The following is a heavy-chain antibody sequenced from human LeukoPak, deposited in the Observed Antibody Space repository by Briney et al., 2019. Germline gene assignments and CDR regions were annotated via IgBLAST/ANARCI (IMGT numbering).Heavy chain of an antibody. Sequence: SQTLSLTCTVSGGSISSGGYYWSWIRQHPGKGLEWIGYIYCSGSTYYNPSLKSRVTISVDTSKNQFSLKLSSVTAADTAVYYCARAASYYGENWFDPWGQGTLVTVSS. CDR2: IYCSGST. D-gene: IGHD4-17*01. CDR1: GGSISSGGYY. J-gene: IGHJ5*02. CDR3: ARAASYYGENWFDP. V-gene: IGHV4-31*03.